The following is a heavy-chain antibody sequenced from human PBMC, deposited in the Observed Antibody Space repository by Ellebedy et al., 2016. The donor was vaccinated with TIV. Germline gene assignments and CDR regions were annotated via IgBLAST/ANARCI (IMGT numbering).Heavy chain of an antibody. CDR2: ISSDGSQK. CDR3: AKDKGSGTYYNLYYGMDV. CDR1: GFTFSRYS. Sequence: GESLKISCAASGFTFSRYSIHWVRQAPGKGLEWVAVISSDGSQKYYADSVKGRFTISRDKSRNTLYLQMNSLRPEDTAAYYCAKDKGSGTYYNLYYGMDVWGQGTTVTVAS. D-gene: IGHD3-10*01. J-gene: IGHJ6*02. V-gene: IGHV3-30-3*01.